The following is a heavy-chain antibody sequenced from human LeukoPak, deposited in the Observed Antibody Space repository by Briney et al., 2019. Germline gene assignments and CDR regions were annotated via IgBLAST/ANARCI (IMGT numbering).Heavy chain of an antibody. CDR3: ARRHQFAEWLMDAFDI. CDR1: GFTFSSYC. Sequence: GGSLRLSCAASGFTFSSYCMTWVRQAPGKGLEWVAVISYDGSNKYYADSVKGRFTISRDNSKNTLYLQMNSLRAEDTAVYYCARRHQFAEWLMDAFDIWGQGTMVTVSS. V-gene: IGHV3-30*03. J-gene: IGHJ3*02. CDR2: ISYDGSNK. D-gene: IGHD3-3*01.